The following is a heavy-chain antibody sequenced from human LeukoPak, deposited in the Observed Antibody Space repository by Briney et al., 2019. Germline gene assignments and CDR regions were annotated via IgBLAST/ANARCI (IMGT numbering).Heavy chain of an antibody. CDR2: IYPGESDT. CDR1: GYSFTSYW. D-gene: IGHD3-22*01. CDR3: AGPIYYDSSDAHF. J-gene: IGHJ4*02. Sequence: GESLKISCKGSGYSFTSYWIGWVGQMPGKGLEWMEIIYPGESDTRYNPSFQGQVTISADKSISAAYLQWTTLKPTDTAMYYCAGPIYYDSSDAHFWGQGTLVTVSS. V-gene: IGHV5-51*01.